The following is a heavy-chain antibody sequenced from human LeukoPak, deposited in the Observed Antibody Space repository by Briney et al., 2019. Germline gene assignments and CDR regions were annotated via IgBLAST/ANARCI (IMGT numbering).Heavy chain of an antibody. D-gene: IGHD2-15*01. CDR1: GFTFSSYS. V-gene: IGHV3-48*04. Sequence: GGSLRLSCVVSGFTFSSYSMNWVRQAPGKGLEWVSYISSSSSTIYYADSVKGRFTISRDNAKNSLYLQMNSLRVEDTAVYYCARARSGGSGGWYYYGMDVWGQGTTVTVSS. J-gene: IGHJ6*02. CDR2: ISSSSSTI. CDR3: ARARSGGSGGWYYYGMDV.